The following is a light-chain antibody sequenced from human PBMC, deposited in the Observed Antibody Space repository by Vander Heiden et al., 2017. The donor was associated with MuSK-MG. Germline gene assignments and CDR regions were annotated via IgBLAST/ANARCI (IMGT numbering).Light chain of an antibody. J-gene: IGLJ2*01. CDR3: QYYEGTNVI. CDR1: SGIFASNY. CDR2: EDN. Sequence: NFVLTQLHSLSESPGKTVTISCTRSSGIFASNYVQWYQQRPGSSPTTVIYEDNQRPSGVPDRFSGSIDSSSKSASLTISGLETEDEADYYCQYYEGTNVIFGGGTKLTVL. V-gene: IGLV6-57*01.